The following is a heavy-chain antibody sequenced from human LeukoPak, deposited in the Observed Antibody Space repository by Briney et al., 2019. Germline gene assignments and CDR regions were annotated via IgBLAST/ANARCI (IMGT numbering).Heavy chain of an antibody. CDR2: IYTSGST. D-gene: IGHD3-3*01. V-gene: IGHV4-61*02. J-gene: IGHJ4*02. CDR3: AREISIFGVVMLDY. Sequence: SETLSLTCTVSGGSISSGSYYWSWIRQPAGKGLEWIGRIYTSGSTNYNPSLKSRVTISVDTSKNQFSLKLSSVTAADTAVYYCAREISIFGVVMLDYWDQGALVTVSS. CDR1: GGSISSGSYY.